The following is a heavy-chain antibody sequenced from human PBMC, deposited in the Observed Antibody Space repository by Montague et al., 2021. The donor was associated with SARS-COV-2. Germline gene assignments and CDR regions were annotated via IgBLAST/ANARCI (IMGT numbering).Heavy chain of an antibody. V-gene: IGHV4-59*01. D-gene: IGHD3-22*01. J-gene: IGHJ4*02. Sequence: SETLSLTCTVSGGSISSYYWSWIRQPPGKGLEWIGYIHYSGSTNYNPSLKSRVTISVDTTKNQFSLKLSSVTAADTAEYYCARIWYSSGYRGIYYFDYWGQGTLVTVSS. CDR3: ARIWYSSGYRGIYYFDY. CDR2: IHYSGST. CDR1: GGSISSYY.